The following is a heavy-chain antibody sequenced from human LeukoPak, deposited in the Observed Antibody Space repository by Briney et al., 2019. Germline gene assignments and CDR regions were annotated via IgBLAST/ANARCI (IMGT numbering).Heavy chain of an antibody. Sequence: GESLKISCKGSGYSFSNYWIGWVRQMPGKGLEWMGIIYPGDSDTRYSPSFQGQVTMSVDKSISTAYLQWSSLKASDTAMYYCARGQTRWWFDPWGQGTLVTVSS. J-gene: IGHJ5*02. D-gene: IGHD4-23*01. CDR1: GYSFSNYW. CDR3: ARGQTRWWFDP. V-gene: IGHV5-51*01. CDR2: IYPGDSDT.